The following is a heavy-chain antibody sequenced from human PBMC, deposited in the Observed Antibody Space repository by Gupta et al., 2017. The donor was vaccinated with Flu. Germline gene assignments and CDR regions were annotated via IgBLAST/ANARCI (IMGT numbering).Heavy chain of an antibody. V-gene: IGHV3-33*01. CDR2: IWSDGNHQ. CDR3: VRERGPFDAFDI. J-gene: IGHJ3*02. Sequence: TFSAYGMHWVRQASGKGLEWVAVIWSDGNHQFYADSVQGRFTLSRDNSKSTLSLQMISLRAEDTAVYYCVRERGPFDAFDIWGQGTMVTISS. CDR1: TFSAYG. D-gene: IGHD3-10*01.